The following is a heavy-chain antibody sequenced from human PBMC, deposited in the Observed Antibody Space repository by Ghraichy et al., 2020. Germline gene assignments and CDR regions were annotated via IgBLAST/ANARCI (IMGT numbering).Heavy chain of an antibody. CDR1: GGSISSSSYY. Sequence: TLSLTCTVSGGSISSSSYYWGWIRQPPGKGLEWIGSIYYSGSTYYNPSLKSRVTISVDTSKNQFSLKLSSVTAADTAVYYCARLGSGYDTAEDYYYYGMDVWGQGTTVTVSS. J-gene: IGHJ6*02. CDR3: ARLGSGYDTAEDYYYYGMDV. CDR2: IYYSGST. V-gene: IGHV4-39*01. D-gene: IGHD5-12*01.